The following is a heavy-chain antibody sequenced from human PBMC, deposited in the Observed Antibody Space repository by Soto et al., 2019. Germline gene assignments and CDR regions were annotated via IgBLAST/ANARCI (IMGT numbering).Heavy chain of an antibody. D-gene: IGHD4-17*01. Sequence: GASLKISFKGSGYSFTSYWIGWVRQMPGKGLEWMGIIYPGDSDTRYSPSFQGQVTISADKSISTAYLQWSSLKASDTAMYYCARVTDYGDYVAGWFDPWGQGTLVTVSS. J-gene: IGHJ5*02. CDR2: IYPGDSDT. CDR1: GYSFTSYW. V-gene: IGHV5-51*01. CDR3: ARVTDYGDYVAGWFDP.